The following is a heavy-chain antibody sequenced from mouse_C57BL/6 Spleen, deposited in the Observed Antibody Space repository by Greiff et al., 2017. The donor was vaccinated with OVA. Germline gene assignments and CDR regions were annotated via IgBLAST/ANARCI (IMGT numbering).Heavy chain of an antibody. CDR1: GFNITDDY. Sequence: VQLQQSGAELVRPGASVKLSCTASGFNITDDYMHWVKQRPEQGLEWIGWIDPENGDTDYASKFQGKATITADTSSNTAYLQLSSLTSEDTAVYYCATYSSGYVLYAMDYWGQGTSVTVSS. J-gene: IGHJ4*01. D-gene: IGHD3-2*02. CDR3: ATYSSGYVLYAMDY. CDR2: IDPENGDT. V-gene: IGHV14-4*01.